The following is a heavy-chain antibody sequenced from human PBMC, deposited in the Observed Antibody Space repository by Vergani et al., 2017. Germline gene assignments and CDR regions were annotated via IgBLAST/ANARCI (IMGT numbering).Heavy chain of an antibody. CDR3: ARVEWGSAFDY. Sequence: QVQLQESGPGLVKPSETLSLTCTVSGGSISSYYWSWIRQPPGKGLEWIGYIYYSGSTNYNPSLKSRVTISVDTSKNQFSLKMSSVTAADTAVYYCARVEWGSAFDYWGQGTLVTVSA. V-gene: IGHV4-59*08. J-gene: IGHJ4*02. CDR2: IYYSGST. CDR1: GGSISSYY. D-gene: IGHD3-16*01.